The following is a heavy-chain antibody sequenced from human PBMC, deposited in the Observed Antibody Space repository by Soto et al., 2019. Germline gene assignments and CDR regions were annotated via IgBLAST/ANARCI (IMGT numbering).Heavy chain of an antibody. D-gene: IGHD1-26*01. CDR1: GFTFRSYS. CDR3: ARESTSGGSYQY. CDR2: MRYDGINR. V-gene: IGHV3-30*03. J-gene: IGHJ4*02. Sequence: PRGALRLSCAASGFTFRSYSMNWVRQAPGKGLEWVAVMRYDGINRYYADCVKVRFTISRDISKNSLYLQMDSLRAEDTAVYYCARESTSGGSYQYWGQGTLVTVAS.